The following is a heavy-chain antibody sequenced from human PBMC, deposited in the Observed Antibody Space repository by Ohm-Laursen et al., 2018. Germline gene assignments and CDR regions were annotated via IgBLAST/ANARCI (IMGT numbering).Heavy chain of an antibody. D-gene: IGHD6-13*01. CDR1: GFTFSSYG. CDR2: IRYDGN. V-gene: IGHV3-33*01. CDR3: ARGAYAAAAGFDY. J-gene: IGHJ4*02. Sequence: RSLRLSCAAPGFTFSSYGMHWVRQAPGKGLEWVAVIRYDGNYYADSVKGRFTISRDNSRNTLYLQMNSLRSEDTAVYYCARGAYAAAAGFDYWGQGTLVTVSS.